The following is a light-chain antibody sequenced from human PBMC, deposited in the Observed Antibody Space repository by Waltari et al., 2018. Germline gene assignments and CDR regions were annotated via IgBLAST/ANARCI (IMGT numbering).Light chain of an antibody. CDR2: WAS. CDR1: QSVFYSSRAKNS. Sequence: DIVMTQSPDSLAVSLGERATLNCKSSQSVFYSSRAKNSLAWYQQRPGQPPKLLIYWASTRESVVPDRFSGSGSGTDFTLTISSLQAEDVAVYYCQQSYTTPYTFGQGTKVEIK. V-gene: IGKV4-1*01. J-gene: IGKJ2*01. CDR3: QQSYTTPYT.